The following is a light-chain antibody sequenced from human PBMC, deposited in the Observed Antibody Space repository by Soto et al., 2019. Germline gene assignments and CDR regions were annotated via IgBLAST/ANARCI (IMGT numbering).Light chain of an antibody. J-gene: IGKJ5*01. CDR1: QDINTY. Sequence: DIQLTQSPSFLSASVGDRVTITCRASQDINTYLAWYQQKPGKAPKLLIFAASTLQNGVPSRFSGSGSGTEFTVTITSLQPEDFAAYYCQQRNSYPITFGQGTRPEIK. CDR3: QQRNSYPIT. V-gene: IGKV1-9*01. CDR2: AAS.